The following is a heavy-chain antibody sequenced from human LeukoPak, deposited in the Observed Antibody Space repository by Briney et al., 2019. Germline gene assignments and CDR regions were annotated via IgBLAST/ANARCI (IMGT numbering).Heavy chain of an antibody. D-gene: IGHD1-26*01. J-gene: IGHJ6*03. Sequence: PGRSLRLSCAASGFTFSSYGMHWVRQAPGKGLEWVAVISYDGSNKYYADSVKGRFTISRDNSKNTLYLQMNSLRAEDTAVYYCANFPSGRGDYYYYMDVWGKGTTVTVSS. V-gene: IGHV3-30*18. CDR1: GFTFSSYG. CDR3: ANFPSGRGDYYYYMDV. CDR2: ISYDGSNK.